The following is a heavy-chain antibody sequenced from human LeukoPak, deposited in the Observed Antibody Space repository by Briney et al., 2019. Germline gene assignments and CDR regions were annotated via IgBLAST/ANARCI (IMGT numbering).Heavy chain of an antibody. J-gene: IGHJ4*02. CDR2: INHSGST. D-gene: IGHD3-3*01. Sequence: SETLSLTCAVYGGSFSGYYWSWIRQPPGKGLEWIGEINHSGSTNYNPSLKSRVTISVDTSKNQFSLKLSSVTAADTAVYYCARVNYDFWSGYADYWGQGTLVTVSS. CDR1: GGSFSGYY. CDR3: ARVNYDFWSGYADY. V-gene: IGHV4-34*01.